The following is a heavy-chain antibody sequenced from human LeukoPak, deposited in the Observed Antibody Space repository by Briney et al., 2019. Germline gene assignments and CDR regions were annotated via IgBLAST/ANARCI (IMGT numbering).Heavy chain of an antibody. D-gene: IGHD2-2*01. CDR3: ARSLGYCSSTSCYEGDYYYYGMDV. CDR1: GFTFSSYS. CDR2: ISSSSSYI. Sequence: GGSLRLSCAASGFTFSSYSMNWVRQAPGKGLEWVSSISSSSSYIYYADSVKGRFTISRDNAKNSLYLQMNSLKAEDTAVYYCARSLGYCSSTSCYEGDYYYYGMDVWGKGTTVTVSS. V-gene: IGHV3-21*01. J-gene: IGHJ6*04.